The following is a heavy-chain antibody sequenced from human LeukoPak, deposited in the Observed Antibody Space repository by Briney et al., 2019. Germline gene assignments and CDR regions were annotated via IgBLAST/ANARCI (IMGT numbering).Heavy chain of an antibody. J-gene: IGHJ6*03. Sequence: GGSLRLSCVASGLTVSSNYMSWVRQAPGKGLEWVSVIYSGGSTYYADSVKGRFTISRDNSKNTLYLQMNSLRAEDTAVYYCASGSGSYRTPYYYMDVWGTGATVTVSS. V-gene: IGHV3-53*01. CDR1: GLTVSSNY. D-gene: IGHD3-10*01. CDR2: IYSGGST. CDR3: ASGSGSYRTPYYYMDV.